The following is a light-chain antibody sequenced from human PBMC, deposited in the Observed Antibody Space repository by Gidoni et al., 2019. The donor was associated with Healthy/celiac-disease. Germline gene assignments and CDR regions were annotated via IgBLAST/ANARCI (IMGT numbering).Light chain of an antibody. CDR2: GNS. J-gene: IGLJ2*01. CDR1: SSNSGAGYD. Sequence: SVLTQPPSVSGAPGQRVTISCTGSSSNSGAGYDVHWYQQLPGTAPKLLIYGNSNRPAGVPDRFSGSKSGTAASLAITGLQAEDEADYYCQSCDSSLSTVFGGGTKLTVL. V-gene: IGLV1-40*01. CDR3: QSCDSSLSTV.